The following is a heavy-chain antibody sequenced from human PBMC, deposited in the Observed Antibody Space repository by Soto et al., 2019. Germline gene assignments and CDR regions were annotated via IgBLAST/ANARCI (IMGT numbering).Heavy chain of an antibody. Sequence: SETLSLTCTVSGGSISSYYWSWIRQPPGKGLEWIAYIYYTGDTNYNPSLKSRVTISVDMSKNQFSLNLSSVTAADTAVYYCASGGGYSPTVLGYWGQGTLVTVSS. V-gene: IGHV4-59*08. D-gene: IGHD5-18*01. CDR3: ASGGGYSPTVLGY. J-gene: IGHJ4*02. CDR1: GGSISSYY. CDR2: IYYTGDT.